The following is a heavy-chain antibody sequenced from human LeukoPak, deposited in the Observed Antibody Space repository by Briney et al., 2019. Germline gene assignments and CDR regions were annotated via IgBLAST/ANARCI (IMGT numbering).Heavy chain of an antibody. CDR2: ISGDGGST. Sequence: GGSLRLSCAASGFTFDDYAMHWVRQAPGKGLEWVSLISGDGGSTYYADSAKGRFTISRDNSKNSLYLQMNSLRTEDTALYYCAKDISEEYYYGSGSYSYGMDVWGQGTTVTVSS. J-gene: IGHJ6*02. CDR3: AKDISEEYYYGSGSYSYGMDV. D-gene: IGHD3-10*01. CDR1: GFTFDDYA. V-gene: IGHV3-43*02.